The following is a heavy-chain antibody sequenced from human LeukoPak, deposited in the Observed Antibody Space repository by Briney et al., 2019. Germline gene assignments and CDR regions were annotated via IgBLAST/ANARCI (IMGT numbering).Heavy chain of an antibody. D-gene: IGHD3-10*01. CDR1: GGSFSGYY. J-gene: IGHJ6*04. CDR3: GRGMVRGVIIYYYYYGMDV. V-gene: IGHV4-34*01. CDR2: INHSGST. Sequence: KPSETLSLTCAVYGGSFSGYYWSWIRQPPGKGLEWIGEINHSGSTNYNPSLKSRVTISVDTSKNQFSLKLSSVTAADTAVYYCGRGMVRGVIIYYYYYGMDVWGKGTTVTVSS.